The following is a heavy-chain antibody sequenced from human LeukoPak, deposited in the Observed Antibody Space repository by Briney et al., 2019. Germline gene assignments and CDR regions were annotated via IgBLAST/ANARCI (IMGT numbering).Heavy chain of an antibody. CDR3: ARRTSGAWFDP. Sequence: SETLSLTCSVSGFFISNGYYWGWIRQPPGKGLDWIGIINHSGSTYYNPSLKSRVTMSVDTSKNQFSLKLSSVTAADTALYYCARRTSGAWFDPWGQGTLVTVSS. D-gene: IGHD2-15*01. CDR1: GFFISNGYY. V-gene: IGHV4-38-2*02. J-gene: IGHJ5*02. CDR2: INHSGST.